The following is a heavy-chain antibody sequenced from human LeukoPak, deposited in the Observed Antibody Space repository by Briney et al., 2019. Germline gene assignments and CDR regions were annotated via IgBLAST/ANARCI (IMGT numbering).Heavy chain of an antibody. Sequence: ASVKVSCKTSGYTFTNYDINWVRQATGQGLEWMGWMNPKSGNTGSAQRFQGRVTMTRDTSISAAYMELSSLRSEDTAVYYCARVWGAIDYWGQGTLVTVSS. CDR1: GYTFTNYD. V-gene: IGHV1-8*01. CDR3: ARVWGAIDY. D-gene: IGHD1-26*01. CDR2: MNPKSGNT. J-gene: IGHJ4*02.